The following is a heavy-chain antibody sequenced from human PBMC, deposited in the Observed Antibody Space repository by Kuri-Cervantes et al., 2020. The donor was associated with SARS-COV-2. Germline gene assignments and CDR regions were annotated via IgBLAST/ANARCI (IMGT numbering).Heavy chain of an antibody. J-gene: IGHJ4*02. CDR2: IYSGGST. CDR1: GFSVSTNY. CDR3: AIDPRTVATRLPGY. Sequence: GGSLRLSCVVSGFSVSTNYMTWVRQAPGKGLEWVSLIYSGGSTDYADSVKGRFTISRDNARKSVYLQMNSLRAEDTAVYYCAIDPRTVATRLPGYWGQGTLVTVSS. V-gene: IGHV3-53*01. D-gene: IGHD5-12*01.